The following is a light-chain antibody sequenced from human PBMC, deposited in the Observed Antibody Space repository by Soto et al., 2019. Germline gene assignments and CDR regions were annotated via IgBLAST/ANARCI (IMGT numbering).Light chain of an antibody. Sequence: DIQITQSPSSLSPSVGDKVTITCRASQDIANYLAWFQQKPGKAPKLLIYAASTLQSGVPSRFSGSGSGTDFTLTISCLQSEDFATYYCQQYYSYPYTFGQGTKLEIK. CDR1: QDIANY. CDR3: QQYYSYPYT. V-gene: IGKV1-16*01. J-gene: IGKJ2*01. CDR2: AAS.